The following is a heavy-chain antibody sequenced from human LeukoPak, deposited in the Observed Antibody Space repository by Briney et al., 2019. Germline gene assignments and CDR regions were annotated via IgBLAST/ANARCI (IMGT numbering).Heavy chain of an antibody. D-gene: IGHD6-13*01. Sequence: PGGSLRLSCSASGFTFSGYPMHWVRQAPGKGLEYVSAISDNGGGTFYADSVKGRFTISRDNSKDTLYLKMSSLKPEDTAVYFCVRESVPAAGTDYWGQGTLVTVSS. CDR1: GFTFSGYP. V-gene: IGHV3-64D*06. CDR2: ISDNGGGT. CDR3: VRESVPAAGTDY. J-gene: IGHJ4*02.